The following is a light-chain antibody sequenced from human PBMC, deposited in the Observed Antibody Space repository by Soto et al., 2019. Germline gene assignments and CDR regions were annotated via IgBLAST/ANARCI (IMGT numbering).Light chain of an antibody. V-gene: IGLV2-23*01. CDR1: SSDVGSYNL. CDR2: EGS. Sequence: QSALTQPASVSGSPGQSITISCTGTSSDVGSYNLVSWYQQYPGKAPKLMVYEGSKRPSGVSNRFSGSKSGNTASLTISGLQAEDEADYYCCSYAGSTSWVFGGGTKVTVL. J-gene: IGLJ3*02. CDR3: CSYAGSTSWV.